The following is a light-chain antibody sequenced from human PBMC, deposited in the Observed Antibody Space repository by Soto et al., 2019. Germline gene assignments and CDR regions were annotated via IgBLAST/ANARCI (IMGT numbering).Light chain of an antibody. V-gene: IGLV2-23*01. CDR1: SSDVGSYNL. CDR2: EGS. Sequence: QSALTQPASVSGSPGQSITISCTGTSSDVGSYNLVSWYQQYPGKAPKLMVYEGSKRPSGVSNRFSGSKSGNTASLTISGLQAEDEADYYCCSYAGSTSWVFGGGTKVTVL. J-gene: IGLJ3*02. CDR3: CSYAGSTSWV.